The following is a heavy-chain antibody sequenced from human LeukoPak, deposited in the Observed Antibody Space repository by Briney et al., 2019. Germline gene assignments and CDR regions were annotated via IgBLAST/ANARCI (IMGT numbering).Heavy chain of an antibody. Sequence: SETLSLTCTVSGASISSYYWNWIRQPPGKGLEWIGYIYYSGSTNSNPSLKSRVTISVDTSRNQFSLKLSSVTAADTAVYCCARYYCPNGVCQGFDYWGQGTLVTVSS. V-gene: IGHV4-59*01. CDR1: GASISSYY. CDR2: IYYSGST. D-gene: IGHD2-8*01. J-gene: IGHJ4*02. CDR3: ARYYCPNGVCQGFDY.